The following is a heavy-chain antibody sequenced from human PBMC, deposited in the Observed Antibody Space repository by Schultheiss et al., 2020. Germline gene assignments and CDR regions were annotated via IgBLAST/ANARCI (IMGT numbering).Heavy chain of an antibody. CDR3: AKYISTVIADY. CDR2: ISGSGGT. J-gene: IGHJ4*02. D-gene: IGHD2-21*01. CDR1: GFTVSSNY. Sequence: GGSLRLSCAASGFTVSSNYMSWVRQAPGKGLEWVSTISGSGGTYYAESVKGRFTISRDNSKNTVYLQMNSLRAEDTALYYCAKYISTVIADYWGQGTLVTVSS. V-gene: IGHV3-53*01.